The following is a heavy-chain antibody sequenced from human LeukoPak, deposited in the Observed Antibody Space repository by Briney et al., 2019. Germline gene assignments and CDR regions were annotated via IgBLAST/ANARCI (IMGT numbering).Heavy chain of an antibody. CDR3: ARDQSGDYGDHNYSYYGMDV. CDR2: TYYRSKWYY. Sequence: SQTLSLTFAFSGDSVSSNSAAWNWIRQSPSRGLEWLGRTYYRSKWYYDYAVSVKSRITINPDTSKNQFSLQLNSVTPEDTAVYYCARDQSGDYGDHNYSYYGMDVWGQGTTVTVSS. V-gene: IGHV6-1*01. D-gene: IGHD4-17*01. J-gene: IGHJ6*02. CDR1: GDSVSSNSAA.